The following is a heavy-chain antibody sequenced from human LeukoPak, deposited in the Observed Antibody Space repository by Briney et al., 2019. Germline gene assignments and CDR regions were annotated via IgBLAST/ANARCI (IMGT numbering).Heavy chain of an antibody. Sequence: GGSLRLSCAASAFTFSSYSMNWVRQAPGKGLEWVSSISSSGSYIYYADSVKGRFTISRDNAKNSLYLQMNSLRAEDTAVYYCASAGYYDSSGRNYWGQGTLVTVSS. V-gene: IGHV3-21*01. CDR3: ASAGYYDSSGRNY. CDR1: AFTFSSYS. D-gene: IGHD3-22*01. J-gene: IGHJ4*02. CDR2: ISSSGSYI.